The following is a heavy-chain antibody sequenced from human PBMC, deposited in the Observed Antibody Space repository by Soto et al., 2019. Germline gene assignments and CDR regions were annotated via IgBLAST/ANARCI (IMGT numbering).Heavy chain of an antibody. D-gene: IGHD4-17*01. Sequence: QVQLQESGPGLVKPSETLSLTCTVSGDSISSYYWSWIRQPPGKGLEWIGYIYYSGSTNYNPSLKSPVTITVDTSKNQFTLKLSSVTAADTAVYYCARGTMPHGDYERTDCYYYDGMDVWGQGTTVVVSS. CDR3: ARGTMPHGDYERTDCYYYDGMDV. CDR1: GDSISSYY. J-gene: IGHJ6*02. CDR2: IYYSGST. V-gene: IGHV4-59*01.